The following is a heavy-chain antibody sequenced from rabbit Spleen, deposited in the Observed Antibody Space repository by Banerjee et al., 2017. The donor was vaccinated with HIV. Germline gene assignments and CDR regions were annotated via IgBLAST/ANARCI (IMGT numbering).Heavy chain of an antibody. J-gene: IGHJ4*01. CDR1: GFDFSNNA. V-gene: IGHV1S47*01. CDR3: ARDDVSVSGLVFNL. D-gene: IGHD1-1*01. CDR2: IYNGDGST. Sequence: QEQLVESGGGLVQPEGSLTLTCKASGFDFSNNAMCWVRQAPGKGPEWIACIYNGDGSTYYASWAKGRFTITKTSSTTVTLQMTSLTAADTATYFCARDDVSVSGLVFNLWGPGTLVTVS.